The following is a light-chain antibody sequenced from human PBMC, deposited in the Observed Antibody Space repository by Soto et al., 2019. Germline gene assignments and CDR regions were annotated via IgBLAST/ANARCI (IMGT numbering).Light chain of an antibody. Sequence: QSALTQPASVSGSPGQSIAISCTGTSSDVGGYNYVSWYQQHPGKAPKLIIYDVTNRPSGVSDRFSGSKSGNTASLTISGLQAEDEADYYCSSYTRSSTLFGGGTKVTVL. V-gene: IGLV2-14*03. CDR3: SSYTRSSTL. J-gene: IGLJ2*01. CDR1: SSDVGGYNY. CDR2: DVT.